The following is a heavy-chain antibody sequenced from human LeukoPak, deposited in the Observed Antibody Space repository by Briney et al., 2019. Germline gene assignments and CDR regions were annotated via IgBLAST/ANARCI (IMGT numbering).Heavy chain of an antibody. CDR2: INHSGST. Sequence: SETLSLTCTVSGGSISGYYWSWIRQPPGKGLEWIGEINHSGSTNYNPSLKSRVTISVDTSKNQFSLKLSSVTAADTAVYYCARGLRYCSSTSCYKAYYYYYMDVWGKGTTVTVSS. V-gene: IGHV4-34*01. CDR3: ARGLRYCSSTSCYKAYYYYYMDV. CDR1: GGSISGYY. J-gene: IGHJ6*03. D-gene: IGHD2-2*02.